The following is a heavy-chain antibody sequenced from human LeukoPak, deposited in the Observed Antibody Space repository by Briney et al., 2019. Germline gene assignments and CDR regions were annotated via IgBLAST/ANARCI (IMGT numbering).Heavy chain of an antibody. V-gene: IGHV3-23*01. D-gene: IGHD4-11*01. CDR3: AKGISNPDY. CDR1: GFTFSNYA. CDR2: VNSDGGST. Sequence: SGGSLRLSCAASGFTFSNYAMTWVRQAPGKGLEWVSGVNSDGGSTYYADSVRGRFTISRDNSKNTLYLQMNSLRAEDTAVYYCAKGISNPDYWGQGTLVTVSS. J-gene: IGHJ4*02.